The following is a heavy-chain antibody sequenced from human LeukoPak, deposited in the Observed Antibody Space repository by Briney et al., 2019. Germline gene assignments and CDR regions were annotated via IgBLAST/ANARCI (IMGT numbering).Heavy chain of an antibody. V-gene: IGHV3-30*18. J-gene: IGHJ6*03. CDR2: ISYDGSNK. CDR1: GFTFSSYG. D-gene: IGHD2-8*01. CDR3: ANGYCTNGVCYPYYYYYMDV. Sequence: GGSLRLSCAASGFTFSSYGMHWVRQAPGKGLEWVAVISYDGSNKYYADSVKGRFTISRDNSKNTLYLQMNSLRAEDTAVYYCANGYCTNGVCYPYYYYYMDVWGKGTTVTVCS.